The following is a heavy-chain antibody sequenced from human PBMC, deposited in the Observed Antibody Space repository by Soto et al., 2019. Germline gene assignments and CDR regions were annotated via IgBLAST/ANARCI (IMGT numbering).Heavy chain of an antibody. D-gene: IGHD3-10*01. J-gene: IGHJ5*02. Sequence: PSETLSLTCTVSGGSISSYYWSWIRQPPGKGLEWIGYIYYSGSTNYNPSLKSRVTISVDTSKNQFSLKLSSVTAADTAVYYCARGLGSYYGSGSYYPNWFDPWGQGTLVTVS. V-gene: IGHV4-59*01. CDR2: IYYSGST. CDR3: ARGLGSYYGSGSYYPNWFDP. CDR1: GGSISSYY.